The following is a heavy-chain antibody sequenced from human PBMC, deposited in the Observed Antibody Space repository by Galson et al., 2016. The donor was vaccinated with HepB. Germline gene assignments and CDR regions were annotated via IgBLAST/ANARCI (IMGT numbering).Heavy chain of an antibody. J-gene: IGHJ4*02. V-gene: IGHV1-46*01. CDR3: AKTELWSGPHYFDS. CDR2: TNPSESRT. Sequence: SVKVSCKASGHMSTTYYINWVRQAPGQGLEWMGITNPSESRTRYAQNFQGRLTMTKDTSTTTVYMELSSLRSEDTALYYCAKTELWSGPHYFDSWGQGTQVTVSS. D-gene: IGHD3-3*01. CDR1: GHMSTTYY.